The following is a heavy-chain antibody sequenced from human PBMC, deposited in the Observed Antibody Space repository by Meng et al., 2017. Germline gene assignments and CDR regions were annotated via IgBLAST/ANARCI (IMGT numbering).Heavy chain of an antibody. CDR3: ARVLPATIFGVVIDSWFDP. J-gene: IGHJ5*02. Sequence: VLLVQSWADVKKPGASVKVSCKASGSTFTSYAMHWVRQAPGQRLEWMGWINAGNGNTKYSQKFQGRVTITRDTSASTAYMELSSLRSEDTVVYYCARVLPATIFGVVIDSWFDPWGQGTLVTVSS. D-gene: IGHD3-3*01. CDR1: GSTFTSYA. V-gene: IGHV1-3*01. CDR2: INAGNGNT.